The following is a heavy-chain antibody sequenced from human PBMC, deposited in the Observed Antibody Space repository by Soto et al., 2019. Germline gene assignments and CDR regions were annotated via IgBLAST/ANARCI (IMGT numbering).Heavy chain of an antibody. V-gene: IGHV1-69*01. D-gene: IGHD2-2*01. Sequence: QVQLVQSGAEVKKPGSSVKVSCKASGGTFSSYAISWVRQAPGQGLEWMGGIIPISGTANYAQKFQGRVTITADESTGTADMELSSLRSEDTAVYYCARSQGSSASLEIYYYYYYGMDVWGQGTTVTVSS. CDR2: IIPISGTA. CDR1: GGTFSSYA. J-gene: IGHJ6*02. CDR3: ARSQGSSASLEIYYYYYYGMDV.